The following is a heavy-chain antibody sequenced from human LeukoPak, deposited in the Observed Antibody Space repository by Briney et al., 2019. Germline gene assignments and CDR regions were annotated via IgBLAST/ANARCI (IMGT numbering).Heavy chain of an antibody. J-gene: IGHJ4*02. CDR1: GYSFTSYW. Sequence: GESLKISCKGSGYSFTSYWIGWVRQMPGKGLEWMGIIYPGDSDTSYSPSFQGQVTISADKSISTAYLQWSSLKASDTAMYYCARHTRTYDYVWGSWAYYFDYWGQGTLVTVSS. CDR2: IYPGDSDT. D-gene: IGHD3-16*01. CDR3: ARHTRTYDYVWGSWAYYFDY. V-gene: IGHV5-51*01.